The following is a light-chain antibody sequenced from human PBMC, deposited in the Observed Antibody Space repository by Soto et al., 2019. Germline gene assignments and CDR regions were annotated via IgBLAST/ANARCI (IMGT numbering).Light chain of an antibody. V-gene: IGKV1-5*03. CDR1: QSISRW. Sequence: DIQMTQSPSTLSASVGDRVTITCRASQSISRWLVWYQQKPGKAPKLLIYKASSLESGVPSRFSGSGSGTEFTLTISSLQPDDFATYYCQQYNSYRTFGQGTKVEIK. CDR2: KAS. J-gene: IGKJ1*01. CDR3: QQYNSYRT.